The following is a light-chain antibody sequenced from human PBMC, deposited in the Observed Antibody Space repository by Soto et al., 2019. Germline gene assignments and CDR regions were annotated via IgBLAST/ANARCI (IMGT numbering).Light chain of an antibody. CDR3: QQSGSLPIT. J-gene: IGKJ5*01. V-gene: IGKV1-33*01. CDR1: QDIGNF. CDR2: DAS. Sequence: DIQMTQSPSSLSASIGDRVTISCQASQDIGNFLNWYQQKPGKAPYLLIYDASNLDTGVSSRFSGRGSGRQFSITITSLQPDDVATYFCQQSGSLPITFGQGTRLDIK.